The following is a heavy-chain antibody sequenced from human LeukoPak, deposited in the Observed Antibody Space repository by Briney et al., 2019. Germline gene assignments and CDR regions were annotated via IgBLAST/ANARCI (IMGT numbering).Heavy chain of an antibody. Sequence: PGGSLRLSGAASGFTFSSHWMSWVRQVPGKGLEWVANIKKDGSEKYYVDAVKGRFTISRDNAKTSLYLQMNSLRAEDTAVYYYARDPPVGATQDYWGQGTLVTVSS. D-gene: IGHD1-26*01. V-gene: IGHV3-7*01. CDR3: ARDPPVGATQDY. CDR2: IKKDGSEK. J-gene: IGHJ4*02. CDR1: GFTFSSHW.